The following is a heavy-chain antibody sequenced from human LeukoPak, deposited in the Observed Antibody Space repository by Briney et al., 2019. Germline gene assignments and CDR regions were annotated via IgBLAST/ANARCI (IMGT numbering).Heavy chain of an antibody. Sequence: GGSLKLSCAVSGFTFSSYWMHWVRQAPGKGLEWVSSISSSSSYIYYADSVKGRFTISRDNAKNSLYLQMNSLRAEDTAVYYCAKDDSSGLYDYWGQGTLVSVSS. D-gene: IGHD6-19*01. CDR1: GFTFSSYW. CDR3: AKDDSSGLYDY. CDR2: ISSSSSYI. J-gene: IGHJ4*02. V-gene: IGHV3-21*01.